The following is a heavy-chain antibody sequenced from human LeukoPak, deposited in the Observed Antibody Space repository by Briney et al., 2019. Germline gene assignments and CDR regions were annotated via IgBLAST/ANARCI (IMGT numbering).Heavy chain of an antibody. CDR3: ARDCIGCHGFDY. D-gene: IGHD2-21*01. Sequence: ASVKVSCKASGYTFTSSGLTWVRQAPGQGLEWMGWVSAYADNTNYVQKIQGRVTMTTDTSTSTAYMELRSLRSDDTAVYYCARDCIGCHGFDYWGQGTLVTVSS. J-gene: IGHJ4*02. V-gene: IGHV1-18*01. CDR2: VSAYADNT. CDR1: GYTFTSSG.